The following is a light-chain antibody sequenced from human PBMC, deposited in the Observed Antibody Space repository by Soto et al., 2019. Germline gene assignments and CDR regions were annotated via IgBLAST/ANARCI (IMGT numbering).Light chain of an antibody. V-gene: IGKV1-5*03. CDR3: QQYNSYSPT. J-gene: IGKJ1*01. Sequence: DNQITQSPSTLSASVGDRVTITCRASQSISTWLAWYQQEPGKAPKLLIHKASSLQSGVPSRFSGSGSGTDFTLTISSLHPDDFATYYCQQYNSYSPTFGQGTKVDIK. CDR1: QSISTW. CDR2: KAS.